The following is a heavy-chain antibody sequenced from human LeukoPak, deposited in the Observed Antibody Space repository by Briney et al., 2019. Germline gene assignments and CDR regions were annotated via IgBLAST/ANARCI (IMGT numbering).Heavy chain of an antibody. J-gene: IGHJ4*02. CDR3: ARRHCSSTSCYFDY. V-gene: IGHV4-30-4*01. Sequence: PSETLSLTCTVSGGSISSGDYYWSWIRQPPGKGLEWIGYFYYSGSTNYNPSLKSRVTISVDTSKNQFSLKLSSVTAADTAVYYCARRHCSSTSCYFDYWGQGTLVTVSS. CDR1: GGSISSGDYY. D-gene: IGHD2-2*01. CDR2: FYYSGST.